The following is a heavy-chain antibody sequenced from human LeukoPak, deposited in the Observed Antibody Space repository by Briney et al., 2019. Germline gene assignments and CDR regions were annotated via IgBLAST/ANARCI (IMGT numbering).Heavy chain of an antibody. J-gene: IGHJ4*02. D-gene: IGHD6-6*01. Sequence: GGSLRLSCAASGFTFSRYSMNWVRQAPGKGLEWVSSMSIISGIKYYADSVKGRFTISRDNGENSLYLQMNSLRVEDTAVYYCAREFEYRTSGAGFWGQGTLVTVSS. CDR1: GFTFSRYS. CDR3: AREFEYRTSGAGF. V-gene: IGHV3-21*01. CDR2: MSIISGIK.